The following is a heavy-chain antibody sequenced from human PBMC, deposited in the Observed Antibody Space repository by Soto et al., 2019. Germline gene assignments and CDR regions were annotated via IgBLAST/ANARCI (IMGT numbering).Heavy chain of an antibody. CDR2: IYWDNDK. CDR1: GFSLSTGGVG. Sequence: QITLKESGPTLVKPTQTLTLTCTFSGFSLSTGGVGVGWIRQPPGEALEWLALIYWDNDKRYSPSLKSRLTITKDASKNQVVLTMTNMDPVDTATYYGAHSRCGGDCLQSYSSHYYYGMDVWGQGTTVTVSS. J-gene: IGHJ6*02. CDR3: AHSRCGGDCLQSYSSHYYYGMDV. D-gene: IGHD2-21*02. V-gene: IGHV2-5*02.